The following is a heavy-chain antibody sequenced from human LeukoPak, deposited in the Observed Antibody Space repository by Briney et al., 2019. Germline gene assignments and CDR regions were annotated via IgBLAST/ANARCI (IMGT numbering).Heavy chain of an antibody. CDR2: IYSDNT. Sequence: GGSLRLSCTVSGFTVSSNSMSWVRQAPGKGLEWVSFIYSDNTHYSDSVKGRFTISRDNAKNSLYLQMNSLRAEDTAVYYCARLVATIPDRFFDYWGQGTLVTVSS. CDR1: GFTVSSNS. D-gene: IGHD5-12*01. CDR3: ARLVATIPDRFFDY. J-gene: IGHJ4*02. V-gene: IGHV3-53*01.